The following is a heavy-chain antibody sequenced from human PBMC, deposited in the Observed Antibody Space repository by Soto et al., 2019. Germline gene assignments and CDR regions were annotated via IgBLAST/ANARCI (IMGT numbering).Heavy chain of an antibody. CDR2: TYHSGST. V-gene: IGHV4-30-2*01. CDR1: GGSISSGDYS. CDR3: ASVPGY. Sequence: QLQLQESGSGLVKPSQTLSLTCGVSGGSISSGDYSCRWLWQPPGKGLEWIGYTYHSGSTYSNPSLKSRITIYVDRSTNHFALKPRSVTAADTAVYFFASVPGYWGQGTLVTVSS. J-gene: IGHJ4*02.